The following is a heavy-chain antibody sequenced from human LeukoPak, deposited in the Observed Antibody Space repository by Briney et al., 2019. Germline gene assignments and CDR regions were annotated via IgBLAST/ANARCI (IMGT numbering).Heavy chain of an antibody. CDR1: GGSISGYY. V-gene: IGHV4-4*07. CDR3: AREHLGVAFDI. J-gene: IGHJ3*02. D-gene: IGHD3-10*01. CDR2: IYSSGSS. Sequence: PSETLSLTCTVSGGSISGYYWSWFRQPAGKGLEWIGRIYSSGSSSYNPSLKGRVTVSSDTSKNQFSLKLSSVTAADTAVYYCAREHLGVAFDIWGQGTMVTVSS.